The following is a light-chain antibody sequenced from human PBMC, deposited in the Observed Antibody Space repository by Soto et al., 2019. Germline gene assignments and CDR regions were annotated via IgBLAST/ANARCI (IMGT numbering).Light chain of an antibody. J-gene: IGKJ4*01. Sequence: ELVLTQSPVALSLSSGERATLSCRASQSVSSTLLTWYQQKPGQAPRLLIYGVSSRATGIPDRFSGSGSGTDFTLTISRVEPEDFAVYFCHQYNNWPPAFGGGTKVEIK. V-gene: IGKV3-20*01. CDR1: QSVSSTL. CDR2: GVS. CDR3: HQYNNWPPA.